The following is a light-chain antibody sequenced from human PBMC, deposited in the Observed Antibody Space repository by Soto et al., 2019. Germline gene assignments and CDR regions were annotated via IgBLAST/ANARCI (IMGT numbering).Light chain of an antibody. CDR1: QRVSSD. CDR2: DAS. V-gene: IGKV3-15*01. J-gene: IGKJ5*01. CDR3: QQYNNWPLPT. Sequence: EVLMTQSPATLSVSPGERATLSCRASQRVSSDLAWYQQKPGQAPRLLIYDASTRATGIPARFSGSGSGTEFTLTISSLQSEDFAVYYCQQYNNWPLPTFGQGTRLEIK.